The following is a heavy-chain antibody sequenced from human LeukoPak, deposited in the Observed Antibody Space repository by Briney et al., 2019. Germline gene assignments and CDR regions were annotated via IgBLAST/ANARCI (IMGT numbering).Heavy chain of an antibody. J-gene: IGHJ4*02. CDR2: ISSSGST. V-gene: IGHV4-61*02. CDR1: GDSISSGDYY. Sequence: SQTLSLTCTVSGDSISSGDYYWSWIRQPAGKGLEWIGRISSSGSTNYNPSLKSRVTISVDTSKNQFSLKLSSVTAADTAVYYCARGSIAGAAAIDYWGQGTLVTVSS. D-gene: IGHD6-13*01. CDR3: ARGSIAGAAAIDY.